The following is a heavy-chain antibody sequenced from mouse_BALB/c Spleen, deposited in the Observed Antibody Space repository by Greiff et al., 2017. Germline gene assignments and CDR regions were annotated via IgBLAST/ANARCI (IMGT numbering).Heavy chain of an antibody. CDR2: IYPGNGDT. V-gene: IGHV1-12*01. CDR3: ARELGTAIYAMDY. J-gene: IGHJ4*01. Sequence: QVQLQQPGAELVKPGASVKMSCKASGYTFTSYNMHWVKQTPGQGLEWIGAIYPGNGDTSYNQKFKGKATLTADKSSSTAYMQLSSLTSEDSAVYYCARELGTAIYAMDYWGQGTSVTVSS. D-gene: IGHD1-2*01. CDR1: GYTFTSYN.